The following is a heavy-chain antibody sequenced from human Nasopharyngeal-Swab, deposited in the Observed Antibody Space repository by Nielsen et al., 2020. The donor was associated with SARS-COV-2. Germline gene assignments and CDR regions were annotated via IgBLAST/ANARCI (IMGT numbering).Heavy chain of an antibody. V-gene: IGHV1-46*01. J-gene: IGHJ4*02. Sequence: ASVKVSCKASGYTFTTYYIHWVRQAPGQGLKWMGRIDPNGGGIHYPQNFQGRVTLTRDTSTTTVYMELTSLGSEDTAMYFCAREWPGTPYFDSWGQGTLVTVSS. CDR3: AREWPGTPYFDS. CDR1: GYTFTTYY. CDR2: IDPNGGGI. D-gene: IGHD1/OR15-1a*01.